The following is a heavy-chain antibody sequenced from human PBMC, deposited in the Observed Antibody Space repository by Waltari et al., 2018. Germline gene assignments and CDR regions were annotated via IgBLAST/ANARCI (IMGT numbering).Heavy chain of an antibody. CDR1: GFTFSNAW. CDR2: IKSKTDGGTT. D-gene: IGHD3-10*01. V-gene: IGHV3-15*07. Sequence: EVQLVESGGGLVQPGGSLRLSCAASGFTFSNAWMNWVREAPGKGLEWVGRIKSKTDGGTTYYAAPVKGRFTISRDDSKNTLYLQMNSLKTEDTAVYYCTTETDGSWSYSPPHYYYYGMDVWGQGTTVTVSS. J-gene: IGHJ6*02. CDR3: TTETDGSWSYSPPHYYYYGMDV.